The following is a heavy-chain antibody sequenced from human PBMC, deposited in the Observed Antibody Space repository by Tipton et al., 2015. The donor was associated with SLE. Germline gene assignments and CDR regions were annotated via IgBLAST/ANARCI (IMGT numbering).Heavy chain of an antibody. CDR3: ARVGEGIPANWFDP. D-gene: IGHD3-10*01. V-gene: IGHV4-59*01. CDR1: GGSISSYY. Sequence: TLSLTCTVSGGSISSYYWSWIRQPPGKGLEWIGYIYYSGSTNYNPSLKSRVAISVDTSKNQCSLKLSSVTAADTAMYYCARVGEGIPANWFDPWGQGTLVTVSS. J-gene: IGHJ5*02. CDR2: IYYSGST.